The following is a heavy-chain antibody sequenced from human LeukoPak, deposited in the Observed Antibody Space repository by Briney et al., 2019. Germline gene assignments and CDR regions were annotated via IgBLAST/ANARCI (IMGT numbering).Heavy chain of an antibody. CDR2: IYYSGST. J-gene: IGHJ4*02. CDR1: GGSISSYY. D-gene: IGHD3-22*01. CDR3: ARDRYYYDSSGYHIFDY. V-gene: IGHV4-59*01. Sequence: SETLSLTCTVSGGSISSYYWSWIRQPPGKGLEWIGYIYYSGSTNYNPSLKSRVTISVDTSKNQFSLKLSSVTAADTAVYYCARDRYYYDSSGYHIFDYWGQGTLATVSS.